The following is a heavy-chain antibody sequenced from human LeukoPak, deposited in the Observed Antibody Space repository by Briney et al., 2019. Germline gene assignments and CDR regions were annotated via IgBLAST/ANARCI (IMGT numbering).Heavy chain of an antibody. J-gene: IGHJ4*02. D-gene: IGHD4-23*01. CDR3: ARVSLHYDGTFDY. V-gene: IGHV4-31*03. CDR2: IYYSGST. Sequence: PSETLSLTCTVSDGSISSGGYYWSWIRQHPGKGLEWIGYIYYSGSTYYNPSLKSRVTISVDTSKNQFSLKLSSVTAADTAVYYCARVSLHYDGTFDYWGQGTLVTVSS. CDR1: DGSISSGGYY.